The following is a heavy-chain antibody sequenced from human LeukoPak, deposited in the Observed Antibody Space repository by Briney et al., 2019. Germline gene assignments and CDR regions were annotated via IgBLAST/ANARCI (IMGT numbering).Heavy chain of an antibody. CDR3: PRDMHDYGVDY. V-gene: IGHV4-31*03. D-gene: IGHD4-17*01. Sequence: SETLSLTCTISGGSLSSGGYYWSWIRQHPGKGLEWIGYIYYSGSTYYNPSLKSRVTISVDTSKNQFSLKLSSVTAADTAVYYCPRDMHDYGVDYWGQGTLVTASS. CDR1: GGSLSSGGYY. J-gene: IGHJ4*02. CDR2: IYYSGST.